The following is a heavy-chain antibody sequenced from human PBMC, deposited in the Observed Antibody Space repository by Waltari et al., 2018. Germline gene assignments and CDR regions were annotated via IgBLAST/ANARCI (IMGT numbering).Heavy chain of an antibody. CDR2: YHLTGTT. CDR1: GVSLRNFY. J-gene: IGHJ6*02. Sequence: QVQLQESGPGLVKPLETLSLPCNVSGVSLRNFYWTWVRQPPGKGLERIGYYHLTGTTHYNPCLGSRGSISMDTYNNHFYLNMKSVTATDTGGYYCARWIGYGVGHYYGMDVWGQGTTVAVSS. D-gene: IGHD3-3*01. V-gene: IGHV4-59*08. CDR3: ARWIGYGVGHYYGMDV.